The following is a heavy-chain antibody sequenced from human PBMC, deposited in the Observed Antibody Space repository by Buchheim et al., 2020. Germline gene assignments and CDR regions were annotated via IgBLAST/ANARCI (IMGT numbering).Heavy chain of an antibody. CDR2: INPSGGST. CDR3: ARDSWVDYYGVYWYFDL. V-gene: IGHV1-46*01. J-gene: IGHJ2*01. CDR1: GYTFTSYY. D-gene: IGHD3-10*01. Sequence: QVQLVQSGAEVKKPGASVKVSCKASGYTFTSYYMHWVRQAPGQGLEWMGIINPSGGSTSYAQKFQGRVTMTRDTSTSTVYMELSSLRSEDTAVYYCARDSWVDYYGVYWYFDLWGRGTL.